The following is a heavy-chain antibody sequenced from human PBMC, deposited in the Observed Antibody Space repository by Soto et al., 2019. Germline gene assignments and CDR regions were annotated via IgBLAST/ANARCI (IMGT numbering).Heavy chain of an antibody. D-gene: IGHD3-22*01. CDR2: ISSSSSYI. CDR3: ASARLDYYDSSGYGPFDY. J-gene: IGHJ4*02. CDR1: GFTFSSYS. V-gene: IGHV3-21*01. Sequence: GGSLRLSCAASGFTFSSYSMNWVRQAPGKGPEWVSSISSSSSYIYYADSVKGRFTISRDNAKNSLYLQMNSLRAEDTAVYYCASARLDYYDSSGYGPFDYWGQGTLVTVSS.